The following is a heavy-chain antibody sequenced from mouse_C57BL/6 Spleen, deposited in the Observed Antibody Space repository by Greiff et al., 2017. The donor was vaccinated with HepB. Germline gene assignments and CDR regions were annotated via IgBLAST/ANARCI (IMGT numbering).Heavy chain of an antibody. D-gene: IGHD2-3*01. CDR1: EYEFPSHD. CDR2: INSDGGST. CDR3: ARHPLSYDGYGWYFDV. V-gene: IGHV5-2*01. J-gene: IGHJ1*03. Sequence: EVKLVESGGGLVQPGESLKLSCESNEYEFPSHDMSWVRKTPGKRLELVAAINSDGGSTYYPDTMERRFIISRDNTKKTLYLQMSSLRSEDKALYYCARHPLSYDGYGWYFDVWGTGTTVTVSS.